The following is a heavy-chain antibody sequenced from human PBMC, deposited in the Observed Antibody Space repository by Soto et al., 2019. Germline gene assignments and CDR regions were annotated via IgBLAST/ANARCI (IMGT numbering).Heavy chain of an antibody. J-gene: IGHJ4*02. CDR2: IYHSGSA. CDR1: GDSISSHNW. V-gene: IGHV4-4*02. Sequence: QVHLQESGPGLVNPSGTLSLTCAVSGDSISSHNWWSWVRQPPGKGLEWIGEIYHSGSANYHPSLQRRVTISVDKSKNHFSLILTSMTAADTAVYYCARAPQVAFTMMIDWGQGTLVTVSS. D-gene: IGHD3-22*01. CDR3: ARAPQVAFTMMID.